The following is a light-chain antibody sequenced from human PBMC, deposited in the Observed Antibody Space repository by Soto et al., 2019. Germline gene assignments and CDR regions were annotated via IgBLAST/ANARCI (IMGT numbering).Light chain of an antibody. V-gene: IGKV4-1*01. CDR2: WAS. CDR1: PSVLSSSNNKNY. CDR3: QHYYSSPLT. J-gene: IGKJ4*01. Sequence: DIVMTQSPDSLSVSLGERATINCKSSPSVLSSSNNKNYLAWYQQKPGQPPKVVIYWASTRGSGVPDRFSGSGSGTDFTLTISSLQAEDVAVYYCQHYYSSPLTFGGGTKVEIK.